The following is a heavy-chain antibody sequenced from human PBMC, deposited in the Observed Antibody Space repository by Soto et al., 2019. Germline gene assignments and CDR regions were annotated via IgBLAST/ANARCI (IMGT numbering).Heavy chain of an antibody. CDR3: AKVVGDGNDYYDF. CDR1: GFSLGSYS. Sequence: GGSLRLSCTVSGFSLGSYSMHWVRQAPGKGLEWLSYISSTSTNIQYADSVKGRFTISRDTSKNTLYLQMDSLGAEDTAIYYCAKVVGDGNDYYDFWGQGTLVTVSS. D-gene: IGHD3-22*01. J-gene: IGHJ4*02. V-gene: IGHV3-48*01. CDR2: ISSTSTNI.